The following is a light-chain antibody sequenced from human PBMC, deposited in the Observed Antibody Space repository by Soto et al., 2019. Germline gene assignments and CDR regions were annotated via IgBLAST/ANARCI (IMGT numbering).Light chain of an antibody. CDR1: QSVSSSY. J-gene: IGKJ5*01. V-gene: IGKV3-20*01. CDR3: QQYGDLIT. Sequence: EIVLTQSPGTLSLSPGERAALSCRASQSVSSSYLAWYQQKRGQAPRLLIYGASSRATGVPDRFSGSGSGTDFTLTIRRLEPEDFAVYYCQQYGDLITFGQGTRLQI. CDR2: GAS.